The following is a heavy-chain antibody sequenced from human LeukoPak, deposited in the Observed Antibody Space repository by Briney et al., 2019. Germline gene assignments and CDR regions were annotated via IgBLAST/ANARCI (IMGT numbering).Heavy chain of an antibody. D-gene: IGHD5-12*01. J-gene: IGHJ4*02. Sequence: PGGSLRLSCAASGFTFSSYGMHWVRQAPGKGLEWVAVIWYDGSNKYYADSVKDRFTISRDNAKNSLSLQMNSLRAEDTAVYYCVRDGGVSGYDLLDYWGQGTLVTVSS. CDR1: GFTFSSYG. CDR2: IWYDGSNK. CDR3: VRDGGVSGYDLLDY. V-gene: IGHV3-33*01.